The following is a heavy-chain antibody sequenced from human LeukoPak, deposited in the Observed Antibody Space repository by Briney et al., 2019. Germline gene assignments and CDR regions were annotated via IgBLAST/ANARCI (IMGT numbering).Heavy chain of an antibody. CDR2: ISGSGGST. CDR3: AKDFSSYDILTGCDY. V-gene: IGHV3-23*01. D-gene: IGHD3-9*01. Sequence: GGTLRLSCAASGFIFSSYGMSWVRQAPGKGLEWVSAISGSGGSTYYADSVKGRFTISRDNSKNTLYLQMNSLRAEDTAVYYCAKDFSSYDILTGCDYWGQGTLVTVSS. J-gene: IGHJ4*02. CDR1: GFIFSSYG.